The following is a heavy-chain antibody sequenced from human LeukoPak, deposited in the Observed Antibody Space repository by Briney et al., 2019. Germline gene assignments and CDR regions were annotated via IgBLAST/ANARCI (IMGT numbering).Heavy chain of an antibody. CDR2: INPNSGGT. Sequence: ASVKVSCNASGYTFTGYYMHWVRQAPGQGLEWMGWINPNSGGTNYAQKFQGRVTMTRDTSISTAYMELSRLRSDDTAVYYCARDGGDFWSGYYYYFDYWGQGTLVTVSS. V-gene: IGHV1-2*02. CDR1: GYTFTGYY. J-gene: IGHJ4*02. D-gene: IGHD3-3*01. CDR3: ARDGGDFWSGYYYYFDY.